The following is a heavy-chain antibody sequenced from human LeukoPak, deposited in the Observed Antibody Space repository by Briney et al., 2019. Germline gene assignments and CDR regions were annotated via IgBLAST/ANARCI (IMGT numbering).Heavy chain of an antibody. J-gene: IGHJ4*02. Sequence: SVKVSCKASGGTFSSYAISWVRQAPGQGLEWMGRIIPILGIANYAQKFQGRVTITADKSTSTAYMELSSLRSEDTAVYYCARVSSGSYVDYWGQGTLVTVSS. CDR1: GGTFSSYA. CDR2: IIPILGIA. V-gene: IGHV1-69*04. CDR3: ARVSSGSYVDY. D-gene: IGHD1-26*01.